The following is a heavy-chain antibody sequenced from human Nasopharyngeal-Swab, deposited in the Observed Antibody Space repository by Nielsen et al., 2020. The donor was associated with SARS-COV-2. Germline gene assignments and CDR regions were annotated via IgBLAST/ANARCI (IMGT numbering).Heavy chain of an antibody. V-gene: IGHV4-39*07. J-gene: IGHJ4*02. CDR1: GGPISSSSYY. Sequence: SETLSLTCTVSGGPISSSSYYWGWIRQPPGKGLEWIGTISDSGSTYYNPSLKSRVTISVDTSKNQFSLKLSSVTAADTAVYYCARSAESRYDSGTYYFDYWGQGTLVTVSS. CDR3: ARSAESRYDSGTYYFDY. D-gene: IGHD3-10*01. CDR2: ISDSGST.